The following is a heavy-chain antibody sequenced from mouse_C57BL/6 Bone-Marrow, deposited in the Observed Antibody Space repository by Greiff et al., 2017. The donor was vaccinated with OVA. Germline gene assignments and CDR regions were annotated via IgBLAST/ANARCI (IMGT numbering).Heavy chain of an antibody. J-gene: IGHJ4*01. CDR3: ARSITTVAPYAMDY. D-gene: IGHD1-1*01. V-gene: IGHV7-3*01. CDR1: GFTFTDYY. CDR2: IRNKANGYTT. Sequence: EVMLVESGGGLVQPGGSLSLSCAASGFTFTDYYMSWVRQPPGKALEWLGFIRNKANGYTTEYSASVKGRFTISRDNSQSILYLQMNALRAEDSATYYCARSITTVAPYAMDYWDQGTSVTVSS.